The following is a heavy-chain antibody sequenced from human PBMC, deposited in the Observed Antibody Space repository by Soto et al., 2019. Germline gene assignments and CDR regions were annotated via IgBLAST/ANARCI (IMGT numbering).Heavy chain of an antibody. CDR3: AKEDTSSGSLDY. CDR1: GFPFGENA. Sequence: SLRLSCAASGFPFGENAMSWVRQAPGKGLEWVSGISDSGATTYYADSVRGRFTISRDNSKNTLYLQMKSLRAEDSASYYCAKEDTSSGSLDYWGQGALVTVSS. D-gene: IGHD6-19*01. CDR2: ISDSGATT. V-gene: IGHV3-23*01. J-gene: IGHJ4*02.